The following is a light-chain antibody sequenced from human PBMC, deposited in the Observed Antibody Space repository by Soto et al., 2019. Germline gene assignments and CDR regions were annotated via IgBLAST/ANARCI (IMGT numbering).Light chain of an antibody. J-gene: IGKJ4*01. V-gene: IGKV3-15*01. CDR3: QQYNNWPLT. CDR1: QSVSSN. CDR2: GAS. Sequence: EIVITQSPATLSVSPGERATLSCRASQSVSSNLAWYQQKPGQAPRLLIYGASTRATGIPARFSGSGSGTEFTLTISSLQSEDFVVYYCQQYNNWPLTLGGGTKVDIK.